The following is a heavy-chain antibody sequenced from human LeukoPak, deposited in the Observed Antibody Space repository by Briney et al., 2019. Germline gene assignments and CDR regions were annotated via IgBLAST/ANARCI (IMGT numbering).Heavy chain of an antibody. CDR1: GGTFSSYA. V-gene: IGHV1-69*04. CDR2: IIPILGIA. J-gene: IGHJ5*02. CDR3: ARDQPSSSYGRKFDP. D-gene: IGHD6-13*01. Sequence: ASVKVSCKASGGTFSSYAISWVRQAPGQGLEWMGRIIPILGIANYAQKFQGRVTITADKSTSTAYMELSSLRSEDTAVYYCARDQPSSSYGRKFDPWGQGTLVTVSS.